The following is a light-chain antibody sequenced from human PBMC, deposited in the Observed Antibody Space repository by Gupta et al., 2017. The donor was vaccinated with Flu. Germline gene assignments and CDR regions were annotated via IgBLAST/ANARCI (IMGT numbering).Light chain of an antibody. CDR2: VAS. J-gene: IGKJ4*01. CDR1: EIINTY. CDR3: QQSQSSWLT. V-gene: IGKV1-39*01. Sequence: GDRVTITCRTSEIINTYLNWYQQKPGKAPKLLIYVASHLQSGVPSRFSGSGSGKDFTLTISNIQLEDFATYYCQQSQSSWLTFGGGTKVEI.